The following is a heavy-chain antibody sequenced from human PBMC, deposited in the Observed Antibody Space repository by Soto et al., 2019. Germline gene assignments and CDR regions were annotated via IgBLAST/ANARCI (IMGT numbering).Heavy chain of an antibody. CDR3: AKGPRLGLDYGDGGRFDS. CDR1: GFTFSSYA. Sequence: PAGSLRLSCAASGFTFSSYAMSWIRQAPGKGLEWVSAISGSGGSTYYADSAKGRFTISRDKSKNTLYLQMNSLRAEDTAVYYCAKGPRLGLDYGDGGRFDSWGQGTLVTVSS. V-gene: IGHV3-23*01. CDR2: ISGSGGST. D-gene: IGHD4-17*01. J-gene: IGHJ5*01.